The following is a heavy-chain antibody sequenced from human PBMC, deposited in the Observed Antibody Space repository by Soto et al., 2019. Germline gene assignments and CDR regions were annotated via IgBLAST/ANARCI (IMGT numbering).Heavy chain of an antibody. CDR3: ARHRPTIFGVATDYGMDV. Sequence: GESLKISCKGSGYSFTSYWISWVRQMPGKGLEWMGRIDPSDSYTNYSPSFQGHVTISADKSISTAYLQWSSLKASDTAMYYCARHRPTIFGVATDYGMDVWGQGTTVTVSS. J-gene: IGHJ6*02. V-gene: IGHV5-10-1*01. CDR1: GYSFTSYW. D-gene: IGHD3-3*01. CDR2: IDPSDSYT.